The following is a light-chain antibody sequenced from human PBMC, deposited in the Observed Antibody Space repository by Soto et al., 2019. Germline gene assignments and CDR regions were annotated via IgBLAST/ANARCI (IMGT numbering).Light chain of an antibody. J-gene: IGKJ5*01. CDR1: QSVSNNY. CDR2: GTS. Sequence: EIVLTQSPGTLSLSPGDRATLACRASQSVSNNYVAWYQQKPGQAPRLLIFGTSSRATGIPDRISGSGSGTDFTLTISRLEPEDFAVYYCQQYGSSPITFGQGTDWRL. V-gene: IGKV3-20*01. CDR3: QQYGSSPIT.